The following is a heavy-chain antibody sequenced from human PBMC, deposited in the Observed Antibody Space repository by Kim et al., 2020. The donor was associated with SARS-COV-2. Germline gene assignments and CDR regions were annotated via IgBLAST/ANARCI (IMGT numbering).Heavy chain of an antibody. D-gene: IGHD3-10*01. V-gene: IGHV4-61*01. CDR2: IYYSGST. Sequence: SETLSLTCTVSGGSVSSGSYYWSWIRQPPGKGLEWIGYIYYSGSTNYNPSLKSRVTISVDTSKNQFSLKLSSVTAADTAVYYCARDSSWFGGFDPWGQGT. CDR1: GGSVSSGSYY. CDR3: ARDSSWFGGFDP. J-gene: IGHJ5*02.